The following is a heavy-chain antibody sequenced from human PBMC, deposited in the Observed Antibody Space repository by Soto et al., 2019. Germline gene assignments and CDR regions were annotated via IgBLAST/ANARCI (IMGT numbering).Heavy chain of an antibody. CDR1: GFTFDEYA. CDR3: ARDVWSRASGPPDS. J-gene: IGHJ4*02. Sequence: HPGGSLRLSCAASGFTFDEYAMHWVRQAPGKGLEWVTGISWNSDTIGYADSVKGRFTISRDNAKNSLYLQMNSLRAEDTAFYYCARDVWSRASGPPDSWGQGTLVTVS. V-gene: IGHV3-9*01. CDR2: ISWNSDTI. D-gene: IGHD2-21*01.